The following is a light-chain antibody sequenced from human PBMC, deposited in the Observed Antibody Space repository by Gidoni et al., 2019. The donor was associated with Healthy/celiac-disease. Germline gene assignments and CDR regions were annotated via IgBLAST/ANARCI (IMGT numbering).Light chain of an antibody. Sequence: SHELPQPPSVHVSPGQTASITCSGDALPKQYAYWYQQKPGQAPVLVIYKDSERPSGIPERFSGSSSGTTVTLTISGVQAEDDADYYCQSADSSGTYVFGTGTKVTVL. J-gene: IGLJ1*01. CDR2: KDS. V-gene: IGLV3-25*03. CDR3: QSADSSGTYV. CDR1: ALPKQY.